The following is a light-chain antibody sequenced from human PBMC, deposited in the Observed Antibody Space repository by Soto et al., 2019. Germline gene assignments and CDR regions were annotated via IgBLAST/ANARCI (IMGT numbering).Light chain of an antibody. CDR2: EVT. J-gene: IGLJ2*01. V-gene: IGLV2-14*01. Sequence: QSALTQPASVSGSPGQSITISCTGTSSDVGGYNYVSWYQQHPGKAPKLMIYEVTNRPSGISHRFSASKSGNTASLTISGLQGEDEADYYCSSYTSSSTVVFGGGTKLTVL. CDR3: SSYTSSSTVV. CDR1: SSDVGGYNY.